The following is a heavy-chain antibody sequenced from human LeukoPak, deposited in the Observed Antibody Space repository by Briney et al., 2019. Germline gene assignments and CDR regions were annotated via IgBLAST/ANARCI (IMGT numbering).Heavy chain of an antibody. Sequence: SETLSLTCTVSGGSISSSSYYWGWIRQPPGKGLEWIRSIYYSGSTYYNPSLKSRVTISIDTSKNQFSLKLSSVTAADTAVYYCAGGWELHFDYWGQGTLVTVSS. CDR1: GGSISSSSYY. J-gene: IGHJ4*02. D-gene: IGHD1-26*01. V-gene: IGHV4-39*01. CDR2: IYYSGST. CDR3: AGGWELHFDY.